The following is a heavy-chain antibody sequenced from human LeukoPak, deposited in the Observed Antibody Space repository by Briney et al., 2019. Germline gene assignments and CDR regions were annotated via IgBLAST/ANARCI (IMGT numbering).Heavy chain of an antibody. V-gene: IGHV1-2*02. CDR1: GYTFTGYY. Sequence: ASVTVSCKASGYTFTGYYMHWVRHAPGQGLEWMGWINPNSGGTNYAQKFQGRVTMTRDTSISTAYMELSRLRSDDMAVYYCARDPGYCSSTSCLNYYYGMDVWGQGTTVTVSS. J-gene: IGHJ6*02. CDR2: INPNSGGT. D-gene: IGHD2-2*01. CDR3: ARDPGYCSSTSCLNYYYGMDV.